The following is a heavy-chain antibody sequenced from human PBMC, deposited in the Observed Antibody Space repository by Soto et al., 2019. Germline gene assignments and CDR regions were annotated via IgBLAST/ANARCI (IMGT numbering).Heavy chain of an antibody. CDR2: IYYSGST. Sequence: SETLSLTCTVSGGSISSYYWSWIRQPPGKGLEWIGYIYYSGSTNYNPSLKSRVTISVDTSKNQFSLKLSSVTAADTAVYYCARGGYSYGAGGSWFDPWGQGTLVTVSS. D-gene: IGHD5-18*01. V-gene: IGHV4-59*01. J-gene: IGHJ5*02. CDR1: GGSISSYY. CDR3: ARGGYSYGAGGSWFDP.